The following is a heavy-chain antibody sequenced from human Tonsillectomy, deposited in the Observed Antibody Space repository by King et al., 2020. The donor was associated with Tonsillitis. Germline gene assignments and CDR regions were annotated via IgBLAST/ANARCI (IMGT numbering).Heavy chain of an antibody. Sequence: VQLVESGGGLVQPGGSLTLSCAASGFTFSGAAMHWVRQASGKGLEWVGLIRSKANSYAPVYAASVNGRVTVSRDDSKKTAYLQVNSLKTADTAVYYCTRGGDYDSGYYYGMDVWGQGTTVTVSS. CDR1: GFTFSGAA. V-gene: IGHV3-73*02. D-gene: IGHD4-17*01. CDR2: IRSKANSYAP. CDR3: TRGGDYDSGYYYGMDV. J-gene: IGHJ6*02.